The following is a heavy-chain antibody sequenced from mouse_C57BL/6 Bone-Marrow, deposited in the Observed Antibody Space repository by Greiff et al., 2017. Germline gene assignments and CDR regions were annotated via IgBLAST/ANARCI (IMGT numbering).Heavy chain of an antibody. CDR3: ARSGPLGRSFDY. V-gene: IGHV1-55*01. Sequence: VQLQQSGAELVKPGASVKMSCKASGYNFTSYWITWVKQRPGQGLEWIGDIYPTSGRTNYNEKFKSKAILTVDTSSNTAYMQLSSLTSEDSAVFYCARSGPLGRSFDYWGQGTTLTVSS. J-gene: IGHJ2*01. CDR2: IYPTSGRT. CDR1: GYNFTSYW. D-gene: IGHD4-1*01.